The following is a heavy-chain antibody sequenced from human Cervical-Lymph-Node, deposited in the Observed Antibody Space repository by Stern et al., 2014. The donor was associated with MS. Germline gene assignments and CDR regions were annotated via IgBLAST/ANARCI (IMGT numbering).Heavy chain of an antibody. CDR1: GFTFSSYG. V-gene: IGHV3-33*01. D-gene: IGHD5-24*01. J-gene: IGHJ4*02. CDR2: AWYDGSTA. CDR3: ARGHIPYAYNYLFDY. Sequence: DQLVESGGGVVQPGTSLRLSCAASGFTFSSYGMHWVRQAPGKGLEWVALAWYDGSTAYYTNSVKGQFTISRDNSKNTLSLQMNSLTAEDTAVYYCARGHIPYAYNYLFDYWGQGTLVTVSS.